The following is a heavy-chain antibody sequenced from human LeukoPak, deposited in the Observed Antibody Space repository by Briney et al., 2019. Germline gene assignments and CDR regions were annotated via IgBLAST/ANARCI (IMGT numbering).Heavy chain of an antibody. CDR3: VRDGVGAPPFDY. CDR1: GFTFSSNW. J-gene: IGHJ4*02. CDR2: IKGDGSST. D-gene: IGHD1-26*01. V-gene: IGHV3-74*01. Sequence: GGSLRLSCAASGFTFSSNWMHWVRQAPGKGLVWVSRIKGDGSSTSYADSVKGRFTISRDNAKNTLFLQMNNLRAEDTAVYYCVRDGVGAPPFDYWGQGALVTVSS.